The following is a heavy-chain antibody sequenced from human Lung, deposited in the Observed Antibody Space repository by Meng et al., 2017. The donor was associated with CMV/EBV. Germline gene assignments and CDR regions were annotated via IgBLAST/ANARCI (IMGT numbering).Heavy chain of an antibody. Sequence: ASVXVSXKAFAYTFTGYYLHWVRQAPGQGLEWMGWINANSGGTNYAQKFQGRVTMTRDTAIGTAYMSLSRLRSDDTAVYYCARGSYYYDSSGPCDPWGQGTXVTVSS. CDR2: INANSGGT. CDR1: AYTFTGYY. D-gene: IGHD3-22*01. V-gene: IGHV1-2*02. CDR3: ARGSYYYDSSGPCDP. J-gene: IGHJ5*02.